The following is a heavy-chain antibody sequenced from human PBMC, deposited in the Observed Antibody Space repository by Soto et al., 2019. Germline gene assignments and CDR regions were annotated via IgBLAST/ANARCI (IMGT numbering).Heavy chain of an antibody. CDR2: ICSGGTA. CDR1: GYSLSADY. J-gene: IGHJ6*02. V-gene: IGHV3-53*01. D-gene: IGHD3-22*01. Sequence: GGSLRLSCADPGYSLSADYMRWVRPRPGEGLGRVSVICSGGTAKYADSVKGRFTISKDKSKDAVWLQMSSLRVEDTDLYYCAREKAAYAAGSGYYFVGGMDIWGQGTTVTVSS. CDR3: AREKAAYAAGSGYYFVGGMDI.